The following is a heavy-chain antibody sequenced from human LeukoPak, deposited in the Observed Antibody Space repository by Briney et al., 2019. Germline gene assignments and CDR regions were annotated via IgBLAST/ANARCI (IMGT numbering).Heavy chain of an antibody. CDR1: GYTFTSYG. J-gene: IGHJ6*02. D-gene: IGHD3-3*01. Sequence: ASVKVSCKASGYTFTSYGISWVRQAPGQGLEWMGIINPSGGSTSYAQKFQGRVTMTRDTSTSTVYMELSSLRSEDTAVYYCARELRFLEWLLYYYGMDVWGQGTTVTVSS. V-gene: IGHV1-46*01. CDR2: INPSGGST. CDR3: ARELRFLEWLLYYYGMDV.